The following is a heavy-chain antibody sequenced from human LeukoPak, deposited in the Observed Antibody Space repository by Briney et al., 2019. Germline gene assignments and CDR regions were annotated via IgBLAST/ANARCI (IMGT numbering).Heavy chain of an antibody. Sequence: GGSLRLSCAPSGFTLSNYEMNWVRLTPGKGLEWISYITKGGATVLYAESVKGRFTISRDNANSSLYLQMNSLRAEDTAVYFCARLSVSITRRFDLWGQGILVTVSS. CDR3: ARLSVSITRRFDL. V-gene: IGHV3-48*03. J-gene: IGHJ5*02. CDR1: GFTLSNYE. CDR2: ITKGGATV. D-gene: IGHD3-3*01.